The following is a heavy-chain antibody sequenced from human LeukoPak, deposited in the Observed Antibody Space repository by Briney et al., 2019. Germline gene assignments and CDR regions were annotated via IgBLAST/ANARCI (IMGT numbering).Heavy chain of an antibody. CDR2: ISAYNGNT. J-gene: IGHJ5*02. Sequence: GASVKVSCKASGYTFTSYGISWVRQAPGQGLEWMGWISAYNGNTNYAQKFQGRVTMTTDTSTSTAYMELSSLRSEDTAVYYCARSGDDYWFDPWGQGTLVTVSS. CDR3: ARSGDDYWFDP. V-gene: IGHV1-18*01. CDR1: GYTFTSYG. D-gene: IGHD3-10*01.